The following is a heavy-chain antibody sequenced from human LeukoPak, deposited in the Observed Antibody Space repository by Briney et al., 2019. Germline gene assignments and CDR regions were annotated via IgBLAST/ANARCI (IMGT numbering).Heavy chain of an antibody. Sequence: PSETLSLTCTVSGGSISSYYWSWIRQPPGKGLEWIGYIFYSGSTNYNPSLKSRATISVDTSKNQFSLKLSSVTAADTAMYYCARDTVSGYSSSWYWFDPWGQGTLVTVSS. CDR3: ARDTVSGYSSSWYWFDP. CDR1: GGSISSYY. CDR2: IFYSGST. J-gene: IGHJ5*02. V-gene: IGHV4-59*01. D-gene: IGHD6-13*01.